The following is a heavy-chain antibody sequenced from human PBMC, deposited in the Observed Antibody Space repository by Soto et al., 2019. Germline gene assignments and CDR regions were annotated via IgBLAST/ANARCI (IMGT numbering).Heavy chain of an antibody. D-gene: IGHD3-22*01. CDR2: IYTSGST. Sequence: PSETLSLTCTVSGGSISSYYWSWIRQPAGKGLEWIGRIYTSGSTNYNPSLKSRVTVSVDTSKNQFSLKLSSVTAADTAVYYCARATYYYDSSGYYWFDPWGQGALVTVSS. CDR3: ARATYYYDSSGYYWFDP. CDR1: GGSISSYY. V-gene: IGHV4-4*07. J-gene: IGHJ5*02.